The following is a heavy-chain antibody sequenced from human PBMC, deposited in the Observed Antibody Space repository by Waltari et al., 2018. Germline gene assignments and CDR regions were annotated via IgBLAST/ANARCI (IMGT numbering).Heavy chain of an antibody. CDR2: ISDDGNNK. D-gene: IGHD3-22*01. J-gene: IGHJ4*02. CDR1: GFTFSSYA. CDR3: ARTYYYDSSGYYYFDY. V-gene: IGHV3-30-3*01. Sequence: QVQLVESGGGVVQPGRSLRLSCAASGFTFSSYAMHWVRQAPGKGLEWGAVISDDGNNKYYADSVKGRFTISRDNSKNPLYLQMNSLRAEDTAVYYCARTYYYDSSGYYYFDYWGQGTLVTVSS.